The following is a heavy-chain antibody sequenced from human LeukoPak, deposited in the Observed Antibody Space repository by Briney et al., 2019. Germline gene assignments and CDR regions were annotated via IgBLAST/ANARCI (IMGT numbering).Heavy chain of an antibody. V-gene: IGHV3-74*01. Sequence: GGSLRLSCAASGFTFSSYWMHWVRQAPGKGLVWVSRINSDGSSTSYADSVKGRFTISRDNAKNSLYLQMNSLRAEDTAVYYCARDTLQVCGGYYYYMDVWGKGTTVTVSS. CDR2: INSDGSST. CDR1: GFTFSSYW. J-gene: IGHJ6*03. CDR3: ARDTLQVCGGYYYYMDV.